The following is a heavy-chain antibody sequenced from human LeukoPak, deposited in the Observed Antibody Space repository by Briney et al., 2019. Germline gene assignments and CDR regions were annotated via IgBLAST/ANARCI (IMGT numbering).Heavy chain of an antibody. J-gene: IGHJ4*02. CDR3: AREWSY. V-gene: IGHV4-61*02. D-gene: IGHD3-3*01. Sequence: SQTLSLTCGVSGGSISGGSYLWSWIRQPAGKGLEWIGRVNTSGIIKYNPSLKSRVTISVDMSKNQFSLRLSSVTAADTAVYYCAREWSYWGQGTLVTVSS. CDR2: VNTSGII. CDR1: GGSISGGSYL.